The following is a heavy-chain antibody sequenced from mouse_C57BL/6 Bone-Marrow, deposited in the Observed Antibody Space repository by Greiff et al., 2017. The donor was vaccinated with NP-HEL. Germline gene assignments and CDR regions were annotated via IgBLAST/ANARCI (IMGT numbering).Heavy chain of an antibody. CDR1: GYTFTSYW. J-gene: IGHJ2*01. Sequence: VQLQQPGAELVKPGASVKVSCKASGYTFTSYWMHWVKQRPGQGLEWIGRFHPSDSDTNYNQKFKGKATLTVDKSSSTAYMQLSSLTSEDSAVCNCAKVFECDYYDIDYWGQGTTLTVSS. V-gene: IGHV1-74*01. CDR3: AKVFECDYYDIDY. D-gene: IGHD1-1*01. CDR2: FHPSDSDT.